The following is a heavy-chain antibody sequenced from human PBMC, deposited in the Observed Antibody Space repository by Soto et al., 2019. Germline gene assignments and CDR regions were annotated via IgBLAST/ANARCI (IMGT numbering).Heavy chain of an antibody. J-gene: IGHJ5*02. CDR2: IYYSGST. CDR1: GGSISSYY. V-gene: IGHV4-59*01. CDR3: ALTTGITATLWWFDP. D-gene: IGHD1-20*01. Sequence: SETLSLTCTVSGGSISSYYWSWIRQPPGKGLEWIGYIYYSGSTNYNPSLKSRVTISVDTSKNQFSLKLSSVTAADTAVYYCALTTGITATLWWFDPWGQGTLVTVSS.